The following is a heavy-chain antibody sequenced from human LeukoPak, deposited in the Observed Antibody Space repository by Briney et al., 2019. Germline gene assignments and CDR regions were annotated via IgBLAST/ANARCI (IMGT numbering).Heavy chain of an antibody. V-gene: IGHV3-30*02. CDR3: VREGGPYSHYYYMDV. CDR2: IRSDGSNK. CDR1: GFTFSNYG. J-gene: IGHJ6*03. Sequence: PGGSLRLSCAASGFTFSNYGMHWVRQAPGKGLKWVAFIRSDGSNKYSADSVKGRFTISRDNANSSLSLQMNSLKVEDTAVYYCVREGGPYSHYYYMDVWGKGTTVAVSS. D-gene: IGHD3-16*01.